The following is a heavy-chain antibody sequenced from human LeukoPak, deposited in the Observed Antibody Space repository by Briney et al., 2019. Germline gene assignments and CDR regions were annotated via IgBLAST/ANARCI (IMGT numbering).Heavy chain of an antibody. J-gene: IGHJ2*01. CDR2: VYYSGST. D-gene: IGHD7-27*01. CDR1: GDSVSGYY. Sequence: SETLSLTCIVSGDSVSGYYWSWIRQPPGKGLEWIGYVYYSGSTDYNPSLKSRVTISVDTSKNQFSLKLSSVTAADTAVYYCARPKLGDWYFDLWGRGTLVTVSS. V-gene: IGHV4-59*08. CDR3: ARPKLGDWYFDL.